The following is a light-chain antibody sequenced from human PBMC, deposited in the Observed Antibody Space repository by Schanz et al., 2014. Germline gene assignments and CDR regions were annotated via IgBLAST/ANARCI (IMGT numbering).Light chain of an antibody. V-gene: IGKV3-20*01. CDR2: DTS. CDR1: QSVSSNY. Sequence: IVLTQSPGTLSLSPGERATLSCRASQSVSSNYLAWYQQKPGQSPRLLIYDTSSRATGIPDRFSGSGSGTGFTLTISRLEPEDFAVYYCQQFGASPALIFGGGTKVEIK. CDR3: QQFGASPALI. J-gene: IGKJ4*01.